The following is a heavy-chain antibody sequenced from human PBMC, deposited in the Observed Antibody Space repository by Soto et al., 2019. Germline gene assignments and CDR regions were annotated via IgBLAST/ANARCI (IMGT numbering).Heavy chain of an antibody. Sequence: EVQLVESGGGLVQPGGSLRLPGAPLGFTFSSYIMTWFGQAPGKGLEWVSYISSSGSTISYPDSVKGRFTISRDNAQNSLFLQMISLRAEDTAVYYCARDERAYGADALDIWGQGTMVTVSS. CDR1: GFTFSSYI. J-gene: IGHJ3*02. D-gene: IGHD4-17*01. V-gene: IGHV3-48*01. CDR2: ISSSGSTI. CDR3: ARDERAYGADALDI.